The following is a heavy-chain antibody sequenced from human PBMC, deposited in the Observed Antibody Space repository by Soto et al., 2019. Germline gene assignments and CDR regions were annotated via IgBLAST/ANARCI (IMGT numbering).Heavy chain of an antibody. J-gene: IGHJ5*02. CDR1: GGTFSSYA. V-gene: IGHV1-69*12. D-gene: IGHD3-22*01. Sequence: QVQLVQSGAEVKKPGSSVKVSCKASGGTFSSYAITWVRQAPGQGLEWMGGIIPIFGTANYAQKFQARVPITADXSXSXSYMELRSLRSEDTAVYYCARDRGPSSGYYPYWFDPWGQGTLVTVSS. CDR3: ARDRGPSSGYYPYWFDP. CDR2: IIPIFGTA.